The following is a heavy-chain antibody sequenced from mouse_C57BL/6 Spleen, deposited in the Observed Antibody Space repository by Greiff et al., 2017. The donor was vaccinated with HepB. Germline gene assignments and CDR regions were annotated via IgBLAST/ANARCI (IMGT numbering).Heavy chain of an antibody. D-gene: IGHD2-5*01. V-gene: IGHV1-80*01. CDR2: IYPGDGDT. CDR3: ARPYYSNTFDY. Sequence: QVQLQQSGAELVKPGASVKISCKASGYAFSSYWMNWVKQRPGKGLEWIGQIYPGDGDTNYNGKFKGKATLTADKSSSTAYMQLSSLTSEDSAVYICARPYYSNTFDYWGQGTTLTVSS. J-gene: IGHJ2*01. CDR1: GYAFSSYW.